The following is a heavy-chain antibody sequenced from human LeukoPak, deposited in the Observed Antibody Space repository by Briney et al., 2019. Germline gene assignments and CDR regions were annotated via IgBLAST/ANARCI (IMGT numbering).Heavy chain of an antibody. D-gene: IGHD6-19*01. CDR2: INPNSGGT. Sequence: ASVKVSCKASGYTFTDYYIHWVRQAPGQGLEWMGWINPNSGGTNYAQKFQGRVTMTRDTSISTAYMELSRLRSDDTAVYYCARDGLDSSGGTDYWGQGTLVTVSS. J-gene: IGHJ4*02. V-gene: IGHV1-2*02. CDR3: ARDGLDSSGGTDY. CDR1: GYTFTDYY.